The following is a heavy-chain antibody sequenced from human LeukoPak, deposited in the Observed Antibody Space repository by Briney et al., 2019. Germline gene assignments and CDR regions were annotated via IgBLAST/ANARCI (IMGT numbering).Heavy chain of an antibody. CDR1: GFTFSSYG. J-gene: IGHJ4*02. Sequence: GGSLRLSCAASGFTFSSYGMHGVREAPGEGLEGVAVIRYDGSNKYYADAVKGRFTISRDDSKNTLYLQMNSLRAEDTAVYYCAKDLGTVTTVTPYFDYSGQGTLVTVSS. CDR2: IRYDGSNK. D-gene: IGHD4-17*01. CDR3: AKDLGTVTTVTPYFDY. V-gene: IGHV3-30*02.